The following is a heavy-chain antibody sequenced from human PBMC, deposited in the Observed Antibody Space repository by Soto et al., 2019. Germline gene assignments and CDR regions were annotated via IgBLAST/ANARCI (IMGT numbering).Heavy chain of an antibody. CDR1: GGSFSGYY. CDR3: ARGHAVTMIVVALDY. D-gene: IGHD3-22*01. V-gene: IGHV4-34*01. Sequence: SETLSLTCAVYGGSFSGYYWSWIRQPPGKGLEWIGEINHSGSTNYNPSLKSRVTISVDTSKNQFSLKLSSVTAADTAVYYSARGHAVTMIVVALDYWGQGTLVTVSS. J-gene: IGHJ4*02. CDR2: INHSGST.